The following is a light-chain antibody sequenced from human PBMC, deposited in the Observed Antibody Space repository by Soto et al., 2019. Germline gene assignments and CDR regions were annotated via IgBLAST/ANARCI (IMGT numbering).Light chain of an antibody. V-gene: IGKV2-28*01. Sequence: DIVMTQSPLSLPVTPGEPASISCRSSQSLLHSNGYNFLDWYLQKPGQSPQLLIYLGSNRASGVXDXXSGSESGTDFTLKISRVEAEDVGVYYCMQALQTPNTFGQGTRLEIK. CDR2: LGS. CDR1: QSLLHSNGYNF. CDR3: MQALQTPNT. J-gene: IGKJ5*01.